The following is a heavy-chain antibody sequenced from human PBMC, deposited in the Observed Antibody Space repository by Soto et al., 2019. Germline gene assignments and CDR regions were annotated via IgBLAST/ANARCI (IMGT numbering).Heavy chain of an antibody. V-gene: IGHV4-59*08. J-gene: IGHJ4*02. D-gene: IGHD4-4*01. CDR1: SGSIDNYY. CDR2: VYYTGTT. CDR3: ARHKIRETVTTHFDY. Sequence: SETLSLTCTVSSGSIDNYYWSWIRQPPGKGLEWIGYVYYTGTTRSNASLKSRVIISVDTSNNHFSLKLTSVTAADTAIYYCARHKIRETVTTHFDYWGQGSLVTVSS.